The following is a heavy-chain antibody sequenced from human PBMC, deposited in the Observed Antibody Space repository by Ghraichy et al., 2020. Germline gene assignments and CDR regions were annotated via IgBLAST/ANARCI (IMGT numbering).Heavy chain of an antibody. CDR3: ARSPAALASGMDV. CDR2: ISSSSSTI. CDR1: GFTFSSYS. Sequence: GESLNISCAASGFTFSSYSMNWVRQAPGKGLEWVSYISSSSSTIYYADSVKGRFTISRDNAKNSLYLQMNSLRDEDTAVYYCARSPAALASGMDVWGQGTTVTVSS. J-gene: IGHJ6*02. V-gene: IGHV3-48*02.